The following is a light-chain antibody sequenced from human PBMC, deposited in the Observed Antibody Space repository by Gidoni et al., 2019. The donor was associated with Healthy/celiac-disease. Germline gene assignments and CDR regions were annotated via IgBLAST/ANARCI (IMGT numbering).Light chain of an antibody. V-gene: IGKV3-11*01. Sequence: EIVLTQSPATMSLSPGERATLSCRASQSVSSYLAWYQQKPGQAPRLLIYDASNRATVIPARFSGSGSGTDFTLTISSLEPEDFVVYYCQQRSNWPKRTFGGGTKVEIK. CDR2: DAS. J-gene: IGKJ4*01. CDR3: QQRSNWPKRT. CDR1: QSVSSY.